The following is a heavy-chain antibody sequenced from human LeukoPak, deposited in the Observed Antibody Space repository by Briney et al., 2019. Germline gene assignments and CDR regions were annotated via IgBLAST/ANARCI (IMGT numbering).Heavy chain of an antibody. CDR3: ARGGDQNWFDP. V-gene: IGHV1-3*01. D-gene: IGHD3-16*01. CDR1: GYTFSTYA. Sequence: ASVKVSRKTSGYTFSTYAMYWVRQAPGQRPEWMGWINAGNGNTKFSQNFQGRVTITRDTSASTAYMELSSLRSEDTAVYYCARGGDQNWFDPWGQGTLVTVSS. CDR2: INAGNGNT. J-gene: IGHJ5*02.